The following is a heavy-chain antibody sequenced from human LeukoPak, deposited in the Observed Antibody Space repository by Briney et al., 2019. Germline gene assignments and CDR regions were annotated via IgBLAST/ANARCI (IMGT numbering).Heavy chain of an antibody. D-gene: IGHD1-14*01. CDR2: IYTSGST. CDR1: GGSISSGSYY. V-gene: IGHV4-61*02. J-gene: IGHJ4*02. CDR3: ARGYGKPEYYFDY. Sequence: SQTLSLTCTVSGGSISSGSYYWSWIRQPAGKGLEWIGRIYTSGSTNYNPSLKSRVTMSVDTSKNQFSLKLSSVTAADTAVYYCARGYGKPEYYFDYWGQGTLVTVSS.